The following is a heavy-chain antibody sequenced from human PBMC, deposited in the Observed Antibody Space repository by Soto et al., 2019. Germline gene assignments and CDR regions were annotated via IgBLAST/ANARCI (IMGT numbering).Heavy chain of an antibody. CDR2: IYYSGST. D-gene: IGHD2-21*01. J-gene: IGHJ4*02. CDR1: GGSISSYY. V-gene: IGHV4-59*08. Sequence: PSETLSLTCTVSGGSISSYYWSWIRQPPGKGLEWIGYIYYSGSTNYNPSLKSRVTISVDTSKNQFSLKLSSVTAADTAVYYCARGNVVAIAYWGQGTLVTVSS. CDR3: ARGNVVAIAY.